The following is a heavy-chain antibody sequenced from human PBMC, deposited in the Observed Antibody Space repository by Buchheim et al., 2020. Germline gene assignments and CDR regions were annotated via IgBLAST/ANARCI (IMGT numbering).Heavy chain of an antibody. J-gene: IGHJ6*02. CDR3: AKTPIGDYGDYVPYYGMDV. V-gene: IGHV3-30*18. CDR2: ISYDGSNK. D-gene: IGHD4-17*01. CDR1: GFTFSSYG. Sequence: QVQLVESGGGVVQPGRSLRLSCAASGFTFSSYGMHWVRQAPGKGLEWVAVISYDGSNKYYADSVKGRFTISRANSKNTLYLQMNSLRAEDTAVYYCAKTPIGDYGDYVPYYGMDVWGQGTT.